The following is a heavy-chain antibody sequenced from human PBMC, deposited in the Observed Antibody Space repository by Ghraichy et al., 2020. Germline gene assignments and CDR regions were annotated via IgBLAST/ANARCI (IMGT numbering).Heavy chain of an antibody. V-gene: IGHV3-53*01. J-gene: IGHJ3*01. CDR1: GFTVSTNF. D-gene: IGHD2-15*01. CDR3: AARTAGGGRLAFDF. Sequence: GGSLRLSCAASGFTVSTNFMTWVRQAPGKGLEWVSLIYDGGTTNYADSVKGRFTLSRDTSKNTLYLQMNTLRAEDTAVYYCAARTAGGGRLAFDFWGQGKMVTVSS. CDR2: IYDGGTT.